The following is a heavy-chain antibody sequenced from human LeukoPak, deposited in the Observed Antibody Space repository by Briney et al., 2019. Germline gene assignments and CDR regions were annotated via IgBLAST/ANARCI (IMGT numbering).Heavy chain of an antibody. CDR1: GYKFTDDY. D-gene: IGHD3-16*01. Sequence: GASVKVSCKASGYKFTDDYMHWVRQAPGQGLEFMGWINPDSGFTNYAQKFKGRVTMTRDTSISTAYLEVRSLTSAPTAVYYCAPTAEAYTSWWKVWGQGTLVTVSS. CDR3: APTAEAYTSWWKV. CDR2: INPDSGFT. V-gene: IGHV1-2*02. J-gene: IGHJ4*02.